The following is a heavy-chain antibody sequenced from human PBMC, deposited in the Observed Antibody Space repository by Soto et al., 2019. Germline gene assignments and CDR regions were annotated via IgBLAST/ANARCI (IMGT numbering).Heavy chain of an antibody. CDR1: GGSISSGGYY. J-gene: IGHJ3*02. CDR2: IYYSGST. V-gene: IGHV4-31*03. Sequence: QVQLQESGPGLVKPSQTLSLTCTVSGGSISSGGYYWSWICQHPGKGLEWIGYIYYSGSTYYNPSLKSRVTISVDTSKNQFSLKLSSVTAADTAVYYCALGYCSGGSCYPDAFDIWGQGTMVTVSS. CDR3: ALGYCSGGSCYPDAFDI. D-gene: IGHD2-15*01.